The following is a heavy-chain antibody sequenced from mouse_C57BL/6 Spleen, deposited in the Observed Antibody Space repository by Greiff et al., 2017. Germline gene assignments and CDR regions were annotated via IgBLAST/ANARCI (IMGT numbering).Heavy chain of an antibody. D-gene: IGHD1-1*02. CDR3: TTGNYFDY. CDR2: LDPEDGDT. CDR1: GFNIKAYY. V-gene: IGHV14-1*01. Sequence: VQLKQSGAELVRPAASVKLSCTASGFNIKAYYMHWVKQRPDQGLEWIGRLDPEDGDTEYAPNFQGKATMTADTSSNTAYLQLCSLTSEDTAVYYCTTGNYFDYWGQGTTLTVSS. J-gene: IGHJ2*01.